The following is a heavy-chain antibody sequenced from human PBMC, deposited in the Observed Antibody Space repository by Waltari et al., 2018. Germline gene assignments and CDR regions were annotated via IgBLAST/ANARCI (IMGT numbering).Heavy chain of an antibody. CDR1: GSTFSSLS. J-gene: IGHJ4*02. CDR2: IIPTFGTA. CDR3: ARDRNYGSGTD. D-gene: IGHD3-10*01. V-gene: IGHV1-69*01. Sequence: QVPLVQSGAAVKKPGSSVKVSCQASGSTFSSLSIRWVRQAPGQGLEWMGGIIPTFGTANYAQKFQGRGTITADESTSTAYMELSSLRSEDTAVYYCARDRNYGSGTDWGQGTLVTVSS.